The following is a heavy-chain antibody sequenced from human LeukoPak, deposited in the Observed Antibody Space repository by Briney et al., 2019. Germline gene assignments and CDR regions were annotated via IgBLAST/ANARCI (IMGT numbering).Heavy chain of an antibody. Sequence: SVKVSCKASGGTFSSYTISWVRQAPGQGLEWMGRIIPILGIANYAQKFQGRVTITADKSTSTAYMELSSQRSEDTAVYYCAREVGATSNFDYWGQGTLVTVSS. D-gene: IGHD1-26*01. CDR1: GGTFSSYT. CDR3: AREVGATSNFDY. CDR2: IIPILGIA. V-gene: IGHV1-69*04. J-gene: IGHJ4*02.